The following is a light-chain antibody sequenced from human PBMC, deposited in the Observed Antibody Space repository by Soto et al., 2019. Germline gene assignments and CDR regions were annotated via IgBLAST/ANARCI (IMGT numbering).Light chain of an antibody. CDR3: QQVKNYPLT. CDR2: AAS. V-gene: IGKV1-9*01. J-gene: IGKJ4*01. CDR1: QGISSY. Sequence: DIQLTQSPSFLSASVGDRVTITCRASQGISSYVAWYQQKPGKAPKVLIYAASTLKSGVPSRFSGSGSGTEFTLTISSLQPEEFATYHCQQVKNYPLTFGGGTRVEIK.